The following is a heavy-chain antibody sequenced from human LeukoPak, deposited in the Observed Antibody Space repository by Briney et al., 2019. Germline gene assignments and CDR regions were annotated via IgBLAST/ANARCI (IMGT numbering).Heavy chain of an antibody. Sequence: GGSLRLSCAASGFTFSSYSMNWVRQAPGKGLEWVSSISSSSSYIYYADSVKGRFTISRDNAKNSLYPQMNSLRAEDTAVYYCARVSRGSGSYYFDYWGQGTLVTVSS. CDR3: ARVSRGSGSYYFDY. CDR1: GFTFSSYS. V-gene: IGHV3-21*01. D-gene: IGHD3-10*01. J-gene: IGHJ4*02. CDR2: ISSSSSYI.